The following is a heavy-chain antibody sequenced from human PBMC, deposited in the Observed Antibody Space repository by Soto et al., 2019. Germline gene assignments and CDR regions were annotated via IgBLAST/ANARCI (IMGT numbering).Heavy chain of an antibody. J-gene: IGHJ4*02. CDR3: ARGGDWKFDF. CDR2: IHHRGTT. CDR1: GDSISSDKW. V-gene: IGHV4-4*02. Sequence: QVQLQESGPGLVKPSGTLSLTCDVSGDSISSDKWWSWVRQSPGGGLEWIGEIHHRGTTNCNPSLKSRVTVSIERSNNQFSLEMTSLPAADTAIYYCARGGDWKFDFWGQGSLVTVSS. D-gene: IGHD2-21*02.